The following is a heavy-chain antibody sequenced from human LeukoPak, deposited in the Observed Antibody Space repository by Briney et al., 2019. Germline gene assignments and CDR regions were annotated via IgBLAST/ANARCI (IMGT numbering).Heavy chain of an antibody. V-gene: IGHV1-2*02. J-gene: IGHJ3*02. CDR2: INPNSGGT. Sequence: ASVKVSCKASGGTFSSYAISWVRQAPGQGLEWMGWINPNSGGTNYAQKFQGRVTMTRDTSISTAYMELSRLRSDDTAVYYCARGGWLRGNDAFDIWGQGTMVTVSS. CDR1: GGTFSSYA. CDR3: ARGGWLRGNDAFDI. D-gene: IGHD5-12*01.